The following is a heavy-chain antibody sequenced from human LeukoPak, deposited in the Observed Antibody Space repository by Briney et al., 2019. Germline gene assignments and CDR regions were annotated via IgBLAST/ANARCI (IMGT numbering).Heavy chain of an antibody. CDR1: GGSISSYY. D-gene: IGHD4-11*01. J-gene: IGHJ5*02. V-gene: IGHV4-59*01. CDR3: ASLMTTVTASWFDP. Sequence: PSETLSLTCTFSGGSISSYYWSWIRQPPGKGLEWIGYIYYSGSTNYSPSLKSRVTISVDTSKNQFSLKLSSVTAADTAVHYCASLMTTVTASWFDPWGQGTLVTVSS. CDR2: IYYSGST.